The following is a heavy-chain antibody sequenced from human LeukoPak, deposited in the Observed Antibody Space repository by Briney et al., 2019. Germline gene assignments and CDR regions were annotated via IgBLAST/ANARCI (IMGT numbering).Heavy chain of an antibody. D-gene: IGHD4-17*01. CDR3: ANEIRPNDY. Sequence: PEGSLRLSCAASEFDFSSHAMTWVRQAPGKGLEWVSAISISGSKTYYADSVKGRFTISRDNSKNTLYLQMNSLRAEDTAVYYCANEIRPNDYWGQGTQVTVSS. CDR1: EFDFSSHA. V-gene: IGHV3-23*01. J-gene: IGHJ4*02. CDR2: ISISGSKT.